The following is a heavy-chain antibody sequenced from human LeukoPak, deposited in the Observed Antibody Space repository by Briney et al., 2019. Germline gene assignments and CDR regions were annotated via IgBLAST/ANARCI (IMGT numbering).Heavy chain of an antibody. CDR3: ARQRMVRGTILGGGAFDI. V-gene: IGHV4-39*01. D-gene: IGHD3-10*01. CDR2: IYYSGST. Sequence: SETLSLTCTVSGGSISSSSYYWGWIRQPPGKGLEWIGSIYYSGSTYYNPSLKSRVTISVDTSKNQFSLKLSSVTAADTAVYYCARQRMVRGTILGGGAFDIWGQGTMVTVSS. J-gene: IGHJ3*02. CDR1: GGSISSSSYY.